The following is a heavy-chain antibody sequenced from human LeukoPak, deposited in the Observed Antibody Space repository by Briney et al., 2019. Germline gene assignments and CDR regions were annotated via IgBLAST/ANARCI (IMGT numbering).Heavy chain of an antibody. Sequence: GESLKIPCKGSGYSFTSYWISWVRQMPGKGLEWMGTIDPSDSYTNYNSSFQGHVTISADKSINTAYLRWSSLKASDTAMYYCARRSGNWNPIDYWGQGTLVTVSS. CDR1: GYSFTSYW. CDR3: ARRSGNWNPIDY. V-gene: IGHV5-10-1*01. J-gene: IGHJ4*02. D-gene: IGHD1-20*01. CDR2: IDPSDSYT.